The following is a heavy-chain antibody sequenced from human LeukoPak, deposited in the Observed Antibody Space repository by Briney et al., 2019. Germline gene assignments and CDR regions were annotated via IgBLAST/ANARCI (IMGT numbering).Heavy chain of an antibody. V-gene: IGHV3-30*03. CDR3: ARDTPPSYWYGMDV. D-gene: IGHD3-10*01. Sequence: PGGSLRLSCAASGFTFSSYGMHWVRQAPGKGLEWVAVISYDGSNKYYADSVKGRFTISRDNSKNTLYLQMNSLRAEDTAVYYCARDTPPSYWYGMDVWGQGTTVTVSS. CDR2: ISYDGSNK. J-gene: IGHJ6*02. CDR1: GFTFSSYG.